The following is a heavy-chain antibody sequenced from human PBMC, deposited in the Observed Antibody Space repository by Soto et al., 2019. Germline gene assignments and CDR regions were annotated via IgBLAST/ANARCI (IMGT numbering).Heavy chain of an antibody. J-gene: IGHJ5*02. CDR2: IIPLFGTT. CDR1: GGTFSTYS. V-gene: IGHV1-69*01. D-gene: IGHD6-13*01. Sequence: QMQLVQSGAEVRMPGSSVKVSCKASGGTFSTYSINWVRQAPGRGLEWLGGIIPLFGTTNYAQKFKGRVTITADESKSTAYMELSSLRAEDAAVYYCARGATHGSSWYFWFDPWGQGTLVTVSS. CDR3: ARGATHGSSWYFWFDP.